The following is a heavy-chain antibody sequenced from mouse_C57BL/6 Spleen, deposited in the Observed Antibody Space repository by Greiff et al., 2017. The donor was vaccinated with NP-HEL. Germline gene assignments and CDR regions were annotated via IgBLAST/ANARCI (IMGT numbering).Heavy chain of an antibody. CDR2: IWRGGST. CDR1: GFSLTSYG. V-gene: IGHV2-2*01. CDR3: ARERVLRGYFDY. D-gene: IGHD1-1*01. J-gene: IGHJ2*01. Sequence: VQLQESGPGLVQPSQSLSITCTVSGFSLTSYGVHWVRQSPGKGLEWLGVIWRGGSTDYNAAFISRLSISKDNSKSQIFFKMNSLQADDTAVDYCARERVLRGYFDYWGQGTTLTVSS.